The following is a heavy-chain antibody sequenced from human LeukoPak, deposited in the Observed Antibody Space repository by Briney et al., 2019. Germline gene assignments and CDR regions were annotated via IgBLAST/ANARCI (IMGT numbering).Heavy chain of an antibody. J-gene: IGHJ3*01. CDR3: AKVAGYYYGSGSYPDF. CDR1: GITFSNFG. CDR2: ISSDGNNK. Sequence: GGSLRLSCAASGITFSNFGMHWVRQAPGKGLEWVSVISSDGNNKFYADSVKGRFTISRDNAKNTLYLQMSSLRDDDTAVYYCAKVAGYYYGSGSYPDFWGQGTLVTDS. V-gene: IGHV3-30*18. D-gene: IGHD3-10*01.